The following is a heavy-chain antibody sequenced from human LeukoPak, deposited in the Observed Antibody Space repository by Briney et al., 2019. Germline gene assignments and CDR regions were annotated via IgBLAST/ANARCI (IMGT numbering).Heavy chain of an antibody. CDR1: GYTFTGYY. D-gene: IGHD6-13*01. V-gene: IGHV1-2*02. J-gene: IGHJ4*02. Sequence: ASVKVSCKASGYTFTGYYMHWVRQAPGQGLEWMGWINPNSGGTNYAQKFQGRVTMTRDTSISTAYMELSRLRSDDTAVYYCARHYHGSSWYNYFHYWGQGTLVTVSS. CDR3: ARHYHGSSWYNYFHY. CDR2: INPNSGGT.